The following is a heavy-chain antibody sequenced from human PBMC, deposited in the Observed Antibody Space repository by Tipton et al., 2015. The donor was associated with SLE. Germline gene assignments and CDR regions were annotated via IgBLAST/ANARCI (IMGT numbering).Heavy chain of an antibody. CDR3: AKEALIVGANIDY. D-gene: IGHD1-26*01. Sequence: RSLRLSCAASGFTFSSYGMHWVRQAPGKGLEWVAVISYDGSNKYYADSVKGRFTISRDNSKNTLYLQMNSLRAEDTAVYYCAKEALIVGANIDYWGQGTLVTVSS. J-gene: IGHJ4*02. V-gene: IGHV3-30*18. CDR2: ISYDGSNK. CDR1: GFTFSSYG.